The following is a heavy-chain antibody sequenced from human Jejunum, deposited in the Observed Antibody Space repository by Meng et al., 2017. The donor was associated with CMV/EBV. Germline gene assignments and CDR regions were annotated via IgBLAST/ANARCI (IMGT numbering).Heavy chain of an antibody. D-gene: IGHD3-3*01. CDR1: DSPISSSYC. CDR2: VYDSGSN. CDR3: ARVEHGVASIDY. Sequence: VSDSPISSSYCWGWIRQPPGEGLGWIGSVYDSGSNNRNPSLRGRVTISVDTSKNQFSLKLSSVTAANTAVYYCARVEHGVASIDYWSQGTLVTVSS. V-gene: IGHV4-38-2*02. J-gene: IGHJ4*02.